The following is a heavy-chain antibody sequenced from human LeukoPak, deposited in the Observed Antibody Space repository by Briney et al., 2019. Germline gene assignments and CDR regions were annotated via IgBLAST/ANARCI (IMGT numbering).Heavy chain of an antibody. D-gene: IGHD6-19*01. CDR3: ARRETSGWYVDS. CDR1: GFTLSSYA. J-gene: IGHJ4*02. V-gene: IGHV3-23*01. CDR2: ISVSGNT. Sequence: GSLRLSCAASGFTLSSYAMSWVRQAPGKGLEWVSAISVSGNTYHADSVKGRFTISRDNSKNTLYLQMNSLRPEDTAVYYCARRETSGWYVDSWGQGTLVTVSS.